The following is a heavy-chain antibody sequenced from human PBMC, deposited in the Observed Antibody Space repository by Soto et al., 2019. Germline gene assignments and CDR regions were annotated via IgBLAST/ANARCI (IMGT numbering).Heavy chain of an antibody. CDR3: ARVNSRWGSGRGYGMDV. CDR1: GYTFTSYY. D-gene: IGHD3-10*01. CDR2: INPSGGST. Sequence: QVQLVQSGAEVKKPGASVKVSCKASGYTFTSYYMHWVRQAPGQGLEWMGIINPSGGSTSYAQKFQGRVTMTRDTSTSTVYMELSSLRSDDTAVYYCARVNSRWGSGRGYGMDVWGQGTTVTVSS. J-gene: IGHJ6*02. V-gene: IGHV1-46*01.